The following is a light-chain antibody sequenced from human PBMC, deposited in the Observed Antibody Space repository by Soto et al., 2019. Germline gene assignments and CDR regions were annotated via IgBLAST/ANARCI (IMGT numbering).Light chain of an antibody. Sequence: QSALTQPASVSGSPGQSITIACTGTSSDVGGYDYVSWFQQNPRKAPKLIIFEVSNRPSGVSYRFSGSKSGNTASLAISGLEAEDEATYYCSSYSSSSTLVFGTGTKRTVL. V-gene: IGLV2-14*01. CDR1: SSDVGGYDY. CDR2: EVS. CDR3: SSYSSSSTLV. J-gene: IGLJ1*01.